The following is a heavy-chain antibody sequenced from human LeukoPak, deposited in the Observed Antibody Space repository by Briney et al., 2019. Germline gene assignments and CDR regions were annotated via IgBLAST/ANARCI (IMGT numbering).Heavy chain of an antibody. D-gene: IGHD6-13*01. CDR1: GYTFTSYG. J-gene: IGHJ4*02. V-gene: IGHV1-18*01. CDR2: ISAYNGNT. Sequence: ASVKVSCKASGYTFTSYGISWVRQAPGQGLEWMGWISAYNGNTNYAQKLQGRVTMTTDTSTSTAYMELRSLRSDDTAVYYCARMYSSSWYNNNAAFDYWGQGTLVTVSS. CDR3: ARMYSSSWYNNNAAFDY.